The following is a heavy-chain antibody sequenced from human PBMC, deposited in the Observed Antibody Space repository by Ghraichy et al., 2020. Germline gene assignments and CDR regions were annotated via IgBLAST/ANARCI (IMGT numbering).Heavy chain of an antibody. CDR1: GGSINRGNYY. CDR2: ISHSGSA. Sequence: TLSLTCQVSGGSINRGNYYWSWIRQPPGKSLEWMGYISHSGSAYYNPSLKSRVTMSADTSKNLLTLNLTSVTAADTAIYYCARDAAYGHLDNWGQGTLVAVSS. CDR3: ARDAAYGHLDN. D-gene: IGHD2-21*01. J-gene: IGHJ4*02. V-gene: IGHV4-31*03.